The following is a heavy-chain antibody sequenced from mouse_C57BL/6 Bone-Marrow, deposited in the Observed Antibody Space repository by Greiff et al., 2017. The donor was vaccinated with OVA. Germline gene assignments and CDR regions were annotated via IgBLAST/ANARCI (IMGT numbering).Heavy chain of an antibody. CDR1: GYTFTSYT. Sequence: VQGVESGAELARPGASVKMSCKASGYTFTSYTMHWVKQRPGQGLEWIGYINPSSGYTKYNQKFKDKATLTADKSSSTAYMQLSSLTSEDSAVYYCARSTVVADENYYAMDYWGQGTSVTVSS. V-gene: IGHV1-4*01. D-gene: IGHD1-1*01. CDR2: INPSSGYT. CDR3: ARSTVVADENYYAMDY. J-gene: IGHJ4*01.